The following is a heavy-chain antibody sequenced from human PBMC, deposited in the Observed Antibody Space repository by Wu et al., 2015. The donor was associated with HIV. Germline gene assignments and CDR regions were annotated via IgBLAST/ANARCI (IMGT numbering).Heavy chain of an antibody. CDR3: ASGFRDKWYFDL. J-gene: IGHJ2*01. Sequence: QVQLVQSGAEVKKSGASVKVSCKASGYTFIGYYMHWVRQAPGQGLEWMGWISPNSESTNYAQKFRGRVTMARDTSISTAYMELRRLRSDDTAVYYCASGFRDKWYFDLWGRGTLVTVS. CDR1: GYTFIGYY. D-gene: IGHD3-10*01. V-gene: IGHV1-2*02. CDR2: ISPNSEST.